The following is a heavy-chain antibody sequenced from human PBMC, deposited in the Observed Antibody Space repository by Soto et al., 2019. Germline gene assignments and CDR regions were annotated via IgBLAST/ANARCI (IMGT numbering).Heavy chain of an antibody. V-gene: IGHV4-30-2*01. CDR3: ARGHYYYGMDV. J-gene: IGHJ6*02. CDR2: IYYSGTT. Sequence: SETLSLTCTVSNGSVSSGTYSWSWIRQPPGKGLEWIGYIYYSGTTYYTPSLKSRLTMSMDRANDHFSLNLTSVTAADTAVYFCARGHYYYGMDVWGQGITVTVSS. CDR1: NGSVSSGTYS.